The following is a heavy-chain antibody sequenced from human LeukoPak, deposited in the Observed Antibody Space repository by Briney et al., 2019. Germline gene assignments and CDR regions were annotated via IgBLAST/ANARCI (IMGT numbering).Heavy chain of an antibody. CDR2: ITSSSTI. J-gene: IGHJ4*02. D-gene: IGHD3-10*01. Sequence: GGSLRLSCAASGFTFSDYYMSWFRQAPGKGLEWVAYITSSSTIYYADSVKSRFTISRDNAKNSLHLQINSLRAEDTAVYYCARDLSYYGSGIDFWGQGTLVTVSS. CDR1: GFTFSDYY. V-gene: IGHV3-69-1*01. CDR3: ARDLSYYGSGIDF.